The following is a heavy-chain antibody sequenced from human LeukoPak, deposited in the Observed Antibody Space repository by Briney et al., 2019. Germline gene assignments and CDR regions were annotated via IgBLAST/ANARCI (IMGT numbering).Heavy chain of an antibody. J-gene: IGHJ3*01. CDR3: ARDRIVGAEDDAFHF. CDR2: FDPEDGET. V-gene: IGHV1-24*01. D-gene: IGHD1-26*01. Sequence: ASVKVSCKVSGYTLTELSMHWVRQAPGKGLEWMGGFDPEDGETIYAQKVQGRVTMTADTSTSTAFMELRSLRSDDTAVYYCARDRIVGAEDDAFHFWGQGTMVTVSS. CDR1: GYTLTELS.